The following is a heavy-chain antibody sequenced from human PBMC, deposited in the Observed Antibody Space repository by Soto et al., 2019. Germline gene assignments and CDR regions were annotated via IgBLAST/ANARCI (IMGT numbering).Heavy chain of an antibody. V-gene: IGHV3-9*01. CDR3: AKDSARSSSWVVYYYYYMDV. J-gene: IGHJ6*03. CDR2: ISWNGGSI. CDR1: GFTFDDYA. D-gene: IGHD6-13*01. Sequence: EVQLVESGGGLVQPGRSLRLSCAASGFTFDDYAMHWVRQAPGKGLEWVSGISWNGGSIGYADSVKGRFTISRDNAKNSLYLQMTSQRAEDTALYYCAKDSARSSSWVVYYYYYMDVWGKGTTVTVSS.